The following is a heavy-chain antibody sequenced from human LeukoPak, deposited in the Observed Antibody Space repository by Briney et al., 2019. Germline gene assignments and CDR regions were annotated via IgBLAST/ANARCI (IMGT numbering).Heavy chain of an antibody. Sequence: PGGSLRLSCAASGFTFSSYAMHWVRQAPGKGLERVAVISYDGSNKYYADSVKGRFTISRDNSKNTLYLQMNSLRAEDTAVYYCARATHTGYFDYWGQGTLVTVSS. CDR2: ISYDGSNK. CDR1: GFTFSSYA. J-gene: IGHJ4*02. CDR3: ARATHTGYFDY. V-gene: IGHV3-30*04.